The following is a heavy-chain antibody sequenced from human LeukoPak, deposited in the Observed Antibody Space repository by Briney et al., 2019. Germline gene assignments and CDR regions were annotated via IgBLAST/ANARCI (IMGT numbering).Heavy chain of an antibody. V-gene: IGHV1-69*04. CDR2: IIPILGIA. CDR3: ARALWFGELLGAAFDI. D-gene: IGHD3-10*01. Sequence: SVKVSCKASGGTFSSYAISWVRRAPGQGLEWMGRIIPILGIANYAQKFQGRVTITADKSTSTAYMELSSLRSEDTAVYYCARALWFGELLGAAFDIWGQGTMVTVSS. J-gene: IGHJ3*02. CDR1: GGTFSSYA.